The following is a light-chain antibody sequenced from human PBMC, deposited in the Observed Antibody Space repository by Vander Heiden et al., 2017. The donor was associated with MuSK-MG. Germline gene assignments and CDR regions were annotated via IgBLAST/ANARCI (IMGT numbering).Light chain of an antibody. CDR2: AAS. V-gene: IGKV1-39*01. Sequence: DIQMTQSPSSLSASVGDRVTITCRASQSISSYLNWYQQKPGKAPKLLIYAASSLQSAVPSRFSGSPSGTDFTLTISRLQPEDFATYYCQQSDSTPPTFGQGTKLEIK. CDR3: QQSDSTPPT. CDR1: QSISSY. J-gene: IGKJ2*01.